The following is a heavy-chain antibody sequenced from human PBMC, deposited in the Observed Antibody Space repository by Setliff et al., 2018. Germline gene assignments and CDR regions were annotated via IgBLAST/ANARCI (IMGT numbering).Heavy chain of an antibody. Sequence: SETLSLTCAVYGGSFSGYYWSWIRQPPGKGLEWIGSIYHSGSTYYNPSLKSRVTISVDTSKNQFSLKLSSVTAADTAVYYCARHVLGYSSSYNWFDPWGQGTLVTVSS. CDR2: IYHSGST. J-gene: IGHJ5*02. CDR1: GGSFSGYY. D-gene: IGHD6-6*01. V-gene: IGHV4-34*01. CDR3: ARHVLGYSSSYNWFDP.